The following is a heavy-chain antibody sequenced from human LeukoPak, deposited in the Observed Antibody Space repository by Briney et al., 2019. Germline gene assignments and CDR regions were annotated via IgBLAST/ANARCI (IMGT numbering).Heavy chain of an antibody. J-gene: IGHJ4*02. CDR3: ARDLGSGWSSFDY. D-gene: IGHD6-19*01. Sequence: GSSVKVSCKASGGTFSNYAISWVRQAPGQGLEWMGRIIPIFGTANYAQKFQGRVTITTDESTSTAYMELSSLRSEDTAVYYCARDLGSGWSSFDYWDQGTLVTVSS. V-gene: IGHV1-69*05. CDR2: IIPIFGTA. CDR1: GGTFSNYA.